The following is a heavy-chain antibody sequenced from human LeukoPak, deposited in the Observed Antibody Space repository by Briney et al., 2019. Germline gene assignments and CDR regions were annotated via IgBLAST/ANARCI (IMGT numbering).Heavy chain of an antibody. CDR1: GYTFTGYY. V-gene: IGHV1-2*02. D-gene: IGHD5-18*01. CDR3: ARDQGYSYGYDAFDI. Sequence: ALVKVSCKASGYTFTGYYMHWVRQAPGQGLEWMGWINPNSGGTNYAQKFQGRVTMTRDTSISTAYMELSRLRSDDTAVYYCARDQGYSYGYDAFDIWGQGTMVTVSS. CDR2: INPNSGGT. J-gene: IGHJ3*02.